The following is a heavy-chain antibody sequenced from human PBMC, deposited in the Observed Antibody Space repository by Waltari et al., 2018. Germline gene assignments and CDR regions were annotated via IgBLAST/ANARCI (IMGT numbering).Heavy chain of an antibody. J-gene: IGHJ4*02. CDR3: ARYYYDSSEVGPSDY. CDR1: GYTFTGYY. CDR2: INPNSGGT. V-gene: IGHV1-2*06. D-gene: IGHD3-22*01. Sequence: QVQLVQSGAEVKKPGASVKVSCKASGYTFTGYYLPWVRQDPGQGLEWMGRINPNSGGTNYAQKFQGRVTMTRDTSISTAYMELSRLRSDDTAVYYCARYYYDSSEVGPSDYWGQGTLVTVSS.